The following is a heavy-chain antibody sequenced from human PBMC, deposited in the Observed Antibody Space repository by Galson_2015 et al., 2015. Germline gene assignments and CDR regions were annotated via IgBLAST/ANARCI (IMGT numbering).Heavy chain of an antibody. Sequence: LRLSCAASGFTFSSYSMNWVRQAPGKGLEWVSSISSSSSYIYYADSVKGRFTISRDNAKNSLYLQMNSLRAEDTAVYYCTRWSSVFHYYGMDVWGQGTTVTVSS. J-gene: IGHJ6*02. CDR2: ISSSSSYI. CDR1: GFTFSSYS. CDR3: TRWSSVFHYYGMDV. D-gene: IGHD3-10*01. V-gene: IGHV3-21*01.